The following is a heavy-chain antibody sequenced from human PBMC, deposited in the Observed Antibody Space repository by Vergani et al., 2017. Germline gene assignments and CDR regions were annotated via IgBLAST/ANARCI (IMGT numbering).Heavy chain of an antibody. D-gene: IGHD3-10*01. J-gene: IGHJ6*02. Sequence: EVQLLESGGGLVQPGGSLRLSCAASGFTFSSYAMSWVRQAPGKGLEWVSVIYSGGSTYYADSVKGRFTISRHNSKNTLYLQMNSLRAEDTAVYYWARDMVRGDYYYGMDVWGQGTTVTVSS. CDR2: IYSGGST. CDR1: GFTFSSYA. V-gene: IGHV3-53*04. CDR3: ARDMVRGDYYYGMDV.